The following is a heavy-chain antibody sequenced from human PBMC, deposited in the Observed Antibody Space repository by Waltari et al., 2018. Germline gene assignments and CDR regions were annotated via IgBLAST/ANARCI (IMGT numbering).Heavy chain of an antibody. CDR3: AIGTYYYGTSGYHDAFDI. V-gene: IGHV3-53*01. D-gene: IGHD3-22*01. Sequence: EVQLVESGGNLIQPGGSLRLSCAVSGFTVSTNYMSWVRQSPGKGLVCVSVMYSIGSTYCGDFVKGRFTTARDSSKYTVYLQMDSLRVEYTAVYYCAIGTYYYGTSGYHDAFDIWGRGTLVTFSS. CDR2: MYSIGST. CDR1: GFTVSTNY. J-gene: IGHJ3*02.